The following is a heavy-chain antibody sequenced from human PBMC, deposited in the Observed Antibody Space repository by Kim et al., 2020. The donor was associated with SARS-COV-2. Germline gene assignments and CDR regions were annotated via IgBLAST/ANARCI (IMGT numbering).Heavy chain of an antibody. CDR2: ITWDGGST. J-gene: IGHJ4*02. V-gene: IGHV3-43*01. CDR3: AKDGSLAEPYYDILTGYYFDY. CDR1: GFTFDDYT. D-gene: IGHD3-9*01. Sequence: GGSLRLSCAASGFTFDDYTMHWVRQAPGKGLEWVSLITWDGGSTYYADSVKGRFTISRDNSKNSLYLQMNSLRTEDTALYYCAKDGSLAEPYYDILTGYYFDYWGQGTLVTVSS.